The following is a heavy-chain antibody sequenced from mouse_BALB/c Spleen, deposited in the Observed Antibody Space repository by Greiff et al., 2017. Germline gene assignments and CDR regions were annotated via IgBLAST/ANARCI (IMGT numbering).Heavy chain of an antibody. CDR3: ARYSYGSSYNYAMDY. Sequence: EVNVVESGGGLVQPGGSRKLSCAASGFTFSSFGMHWVRQAPEKGLEWVAYISSGSSTIYYADTVKGRFTISRDNPKNTLFLQMTSLRSEDTAMYYCARYSYGSSYNYAMDYWGQGTSVTVSS. CDR2: ISSGSSTI. J-gene: IGHJ4*01. V-gene: IGHV5-17*02. CDR1: GFTFSSFG. D-gene: IGHD1-1*01.